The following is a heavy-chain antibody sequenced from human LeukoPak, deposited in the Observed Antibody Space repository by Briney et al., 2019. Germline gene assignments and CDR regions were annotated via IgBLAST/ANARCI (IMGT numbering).Heavy chain of an antibody. Sequence: SETLPLTCTVSGGSISGYYWSWIRQPPGKGLEWIGYIYYSGNTNCNPSLKSRVTISVDTSKDQFSLKLSSVTAADTAVYYCARSKDSSGYLKTFFWGQGTLVTVSS. J-gene: IGHJ4*02. CDR1: GGSISGYY. V-gene: IGHV4-59*01. D-gene: IGHD3-22*01. CDR2: IYYSGNT. CDR3: ARSKDSSGYLKTFF.